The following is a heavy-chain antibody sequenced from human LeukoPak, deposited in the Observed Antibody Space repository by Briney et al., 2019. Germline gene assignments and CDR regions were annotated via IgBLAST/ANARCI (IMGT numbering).Heavy chain of an antibody. CDR3: ARGNYGSGSYYWDYYYYYMDV. CDR2: INPNSGGT. Sequence: ASVKVSCKASGYTFTGYYMHWVRQAPGQGLEWMGWINPNSGGTNYAQKFQGRVTMTRDTSISTAYMELSRLRSDDTAVYYCARGNYGSGSYYWDYYYYYMDVWGKGTTVTISS. J-gene: IGHJ6*03. CDR1: GYTFTGYY. V-gene: IGHV1-2*02. D-gene: IGHD3-10*01.